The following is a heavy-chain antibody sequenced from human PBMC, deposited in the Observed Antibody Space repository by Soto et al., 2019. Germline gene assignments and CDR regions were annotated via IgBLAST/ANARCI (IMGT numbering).Heavy chain of an antibody. D-gene: IGHD6-13*01. V-gene: IGHV3-23*01. CDR3: AKRPLTAAGFDY. Sequence: EVQLLESGGGLVQPGGSRRLSWAASGFTFSNYAIPWFRQAQGKGLEWVSVITGSGGGTYFVDSVKGRFTISRDNSKNTVYLQMNSLRAEDTAVYYCAKRPLTAAGFDYWGQGTLVTVSS. CDR1: GFTFSNYA. CDR2: ITGSGGGT. J-gene: IGHJ4*02.